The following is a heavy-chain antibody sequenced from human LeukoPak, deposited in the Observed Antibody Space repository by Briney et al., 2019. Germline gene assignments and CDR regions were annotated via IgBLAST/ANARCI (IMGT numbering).Heavy chain of an antibody. J-gene: IGHJ4*02. CDR1: GGTFSSYA. Sequence: SVQVSCKASGGTFSSYAISWVRQAPGQGLEWMGRIIPIFGTANYAQKFQGRVTITTDESTSTAYMELSSLRSEDTAVYYCARESSSWYYFDYWGQGTLVTVSS. CDR3: ARESSSWYYFDY. CDR2: IIPIFGTA. D-gene: IGHD6-13*01. V-gene: IGHV1-69*05.